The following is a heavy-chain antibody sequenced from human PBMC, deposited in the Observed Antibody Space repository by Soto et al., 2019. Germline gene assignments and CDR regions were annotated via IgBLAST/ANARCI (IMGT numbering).Heavy chain of an antibody. CDR1: GGSFSGYY. D-gene: IGHD2-2*01. Sequence: SETLSLTCAVYGGSFSGYYWSWIRQPPGKGLEWIGEINHSGSTNYNPSLKSRVTISVDTSKNQFSLKLSSVTAADTAVYYCARGNIVVVPAAGFDPWGQGTLVTVSS. V-gene: IGHV4-34*01. CDR3: ARGNIVVVPAAGFDP. CDR2: INHSGST. J-gene: IGHJ5*02.